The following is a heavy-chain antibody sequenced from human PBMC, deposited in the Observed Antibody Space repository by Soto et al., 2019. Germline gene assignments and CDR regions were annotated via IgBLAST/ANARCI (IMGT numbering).Heavy chain of an antibody. CDR2: IYPGDSDT. J-gene: IGHJ6*02. D-gene: IGHD1-1*01. Sequence: GESLKISCKGSGYSFTSYWIGWVRQMPGKGLEWMGIIYPGDSDTRYSPSFQGQVTISADKSISTAYLQWSSLKASDTAMYYCAKNTGEGGRRDYYYYGMDVWGQGTTVTVSS. V-gene: IGHV5-51*01. CDR1: GYSFTSYW. CDR3: AKNTGEGGRRDYYYYGMDV.